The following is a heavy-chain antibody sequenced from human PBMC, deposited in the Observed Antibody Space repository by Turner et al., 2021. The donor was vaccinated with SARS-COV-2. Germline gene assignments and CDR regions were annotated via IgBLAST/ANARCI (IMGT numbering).Heavy chain of an antibody. D-gene: IGHD1-26*01. CDR3: AGEVVVLATTHYGMDV. J-gene: IGHJ6*02. CDR1: GGSISSSSFY. Sequence: QLQLQESGPGLVKPSETLSLTCTVSGGSISSSSFYWGWIRQPPGKGVEWIGNIYYSGGTYYNPSLKSRVTISVDTSKNQFSLELSSVTAADTAVYYCAGEVVVLATTHYGMDVWGQGTTVTVSS. CDR2: IYYSGGT. V-gene: IGHV4-39*01.